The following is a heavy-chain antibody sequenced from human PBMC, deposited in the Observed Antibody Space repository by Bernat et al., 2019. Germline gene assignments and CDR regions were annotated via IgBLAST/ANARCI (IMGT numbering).Heavy chain of an antibody. D-gene: IGHD6-19*01. CDR2: ISTSGSTI. V-gene: IGHV3-48*03. J-gene: IGHJ4*02. CDR3: ARVGRVADIDY. Sequence: EVQLVESGGGLIQPGGSLRLSCAASGFTVSSNYMSWVRQAPGKGLEWVSYISTSGSTIYYADSVKGRFTISRDTAKNSVDLQMNSLRAEDTAIYYCARVGRVADIDYWGQGTLVAVSS. CDR1: GFTVSSNY.